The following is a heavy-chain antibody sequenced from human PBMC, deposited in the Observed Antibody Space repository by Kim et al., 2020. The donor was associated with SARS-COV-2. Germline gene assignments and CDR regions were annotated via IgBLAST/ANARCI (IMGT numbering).Heavy chain of an antibody. Sequence: DYAVSVKSRITINPDTSKNQFSLQLNSVTPEDTAVYYCARDISGGYAFDYWGQGTLVTVSS. V-gene: IGHV6-1*01. J-gene: IGHJ4*02. D-gene: IGHD5-12*01. CDR3: ARDISGGYAFDY.